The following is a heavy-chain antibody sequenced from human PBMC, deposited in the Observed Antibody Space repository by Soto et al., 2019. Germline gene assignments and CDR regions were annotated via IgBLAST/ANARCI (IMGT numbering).Heavy chain of an antibody. V-gene: IGHV4-34*01. J-gene: IGHJ6*02. CDR3: ARSLLRYGMDV. CDR1: GGSFIGYY. CDR2: INHSGST. Sequence: SETLSLTCAVYGGSFIGYYWSWIRQPPGKGLEWIGEINHSGSTNYNPSLKSRVTISVDTSKNQFSLKLSSVTAADTAVYYCARSLLRYGMDVWGQGTTVTVS.